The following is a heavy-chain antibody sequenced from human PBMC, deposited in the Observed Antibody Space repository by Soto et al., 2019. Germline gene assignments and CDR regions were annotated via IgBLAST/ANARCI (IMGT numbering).Heavy chain of an antibody. D-gene: IGHD4-17*01. J-gene: IGHJ4*02. Sequence: QVQLVESGGGVVQPGRSLRLSCAASGFTFRYYGMHWVRQAPGKGLEWVTFTSYDGTTKVYSDSVKGRFTISRDNSKNTLYLHMNSPRAEDTRFYYCAKEIGIPDPKFGDYDPLDHWGQGALVTVSS. V-gene: IGHV3-30*18. CDR1: GFTFRYYG. CDR3: AKEIGIPDPKFGDYDPLDH. CDR2: TSYDGTTK.